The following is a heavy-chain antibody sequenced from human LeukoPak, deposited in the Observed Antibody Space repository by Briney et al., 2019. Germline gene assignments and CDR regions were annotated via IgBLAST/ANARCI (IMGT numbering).Heavy chain of an antibody. Sequence: SETLSLTCTVSGGSISSSSYYWGWIRQPPGKGLEWIGSIYYSGSTYYNPSLKSRVTISVDTSKNQFSLKLSSVTAADTAVYYCARRCSSTSCYAGDAFDIWGQGTMVTVSS. CDR1: GGSISSSSYY. J-gene: IGHJ3*02. D-gene: IGHD2-2*01. CDR2: IYYSGST. CDR3: ARRCSSTSCYAGDAFDI. V-gene: IGHV4-39*01.